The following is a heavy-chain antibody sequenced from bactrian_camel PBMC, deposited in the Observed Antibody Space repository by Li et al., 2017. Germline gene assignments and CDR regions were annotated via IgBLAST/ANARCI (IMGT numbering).Heavy chain of an antibody. D-gene: IGHD6*01. CDR3: VREHMAIVGIAIFGY. J-gene: IGHJ6*01. Sequence: DVQLVESGGGSVQPGGSLRLSCAASRDTSSSNLGWFRQAPGEGLEWVSTLNGGGDIRYYADSVKGRFTISRDNAKNTVYLQMNSLKPEDTGVYYCVREHMAIVGIAIFGYWGQGTQV. CDR1: RDTSSSN. CDR2: LNGGGDIR. V-gene: IGHV3S40*01.